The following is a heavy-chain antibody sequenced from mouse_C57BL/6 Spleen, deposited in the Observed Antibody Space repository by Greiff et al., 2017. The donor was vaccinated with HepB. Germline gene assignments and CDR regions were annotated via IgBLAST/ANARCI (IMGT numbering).Heavy chain of an antibody. CDR2: INPSNGGT. Sequence: VQLQQSGTELVKPGASVKLSCKASGYTFTSYWMHWVKQRPGQGLEWIGNINPSNGGTNYNEKFKSKATLTVDKSSSTAYMQLSSLTSEDAAVYYCARYVYYYGSSYYYFDYWGQGTTLTVSS. CDR3: ARYVYYYGSSYYYFDY. D-gene: IGHD1-1*01. V-gene: IGHV1-53*01. CDR1: GYTFTSYW. J-gene: IGHJ2*01.